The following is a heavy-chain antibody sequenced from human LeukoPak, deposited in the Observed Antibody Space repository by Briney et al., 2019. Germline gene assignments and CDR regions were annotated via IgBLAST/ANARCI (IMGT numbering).Heavy chain of an antibody. CDR2: IYYSGST. D-gene: IGHD2-21*01. V-gene: IGHV4-59*11. CDR1: GGSISSHY. J-gene: IGHJ6*03. Sequence: SETLSLTCTVSGGSISSHYWSWIRQPPGKRLEWIGYIYYSGSTNYNPSLKSRVTISVDTSKNQFSLKLSSVTAADTAVYYCARVVGALSDLPLWSYYYYMDVWGKGTTVTVSS. CDR3: ARVVGALSDLPLWSYYYYMDV.